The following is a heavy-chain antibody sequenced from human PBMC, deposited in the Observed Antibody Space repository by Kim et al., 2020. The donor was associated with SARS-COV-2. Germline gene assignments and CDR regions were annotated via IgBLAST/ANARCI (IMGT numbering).Heavy chain of an antibody. CDR1: GFSVNSKY. D-gene: IGHD3-22*01. V-gene: IGHV3-53*01. Sequence: GGSLRLSCAASGFSVNSKYMSWVRQAPGKGLEWVSGIYTSGNTYYADSVKGRFTISRDMSKNTLYLHMNSLRVEDTAVYYCEIGYYDTSDWGQGTLVTVSS. CDR3: EIGYYDTSD. J-gene: IGHJ4*02. CDR2: IYTSGNT.